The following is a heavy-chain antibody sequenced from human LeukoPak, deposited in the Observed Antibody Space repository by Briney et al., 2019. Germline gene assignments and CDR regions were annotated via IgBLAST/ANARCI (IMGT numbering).Heavy chain of an antibody. CDR2: IYYSGST. Sequence: SETLSLTCTVSGGSISSGGYYWSWIRQHPGKCLEWIGYIYYSGSTYYNPSLKSRVTISVDTSKNQFSLKLSSVTAADTAVYYCASVSYSSSWYGVDYWGQGTLVTVSS. CDR1: GGSISSGGYY. CDR3: ASVSYSSSWYGVDY. V-gene: IGHV4-31*03. J-gene: IGHJ4*02. D-gene: IGHD6-13*01.